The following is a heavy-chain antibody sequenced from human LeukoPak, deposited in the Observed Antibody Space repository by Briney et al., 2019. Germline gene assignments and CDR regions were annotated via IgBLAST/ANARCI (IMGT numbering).Heavy chain of an antibody. CDR3: VKDGTYGFTYGLDY. J-gene: IGHJ4*02. D-gene: IGHD5-18*01. V-gene: IGHV3-7*03. CDR1: GFTFSSYW. Sequence: GGSLRLSCAASGFTFSSYWMSWVRQAPGKGLEWVAQIKQDGSEKYYGDSVKGRFTISRENSKNSLYLQMNSLRTEDTALYYCVKDGTYGFTYGLDYWGQGTLVTVSS. CDR2: IKQDGSEK.